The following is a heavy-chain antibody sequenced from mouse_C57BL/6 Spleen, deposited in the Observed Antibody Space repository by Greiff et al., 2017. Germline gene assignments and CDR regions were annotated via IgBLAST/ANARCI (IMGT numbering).Heavy chain of an antibody. D-gene: IGHD2-4*01. CDR1: GFSLTSYG. CDR3: ARKNYDEVYAMDY. J-gene: IGHJ4*01. Sequence: QVQLKESGPGLVQPSQSLSITCTVSGFSLTSYGVHWVRQSPGKGLEWLGVIWSGGSTDYNAAFISRRSISKDNSKSQVFFKMNSLQADDTAIYYCARKNYDEVYAMDYWGQGTSVTVSS. V-gene: IGHV2-2*01. CDR2: IWSGGST.